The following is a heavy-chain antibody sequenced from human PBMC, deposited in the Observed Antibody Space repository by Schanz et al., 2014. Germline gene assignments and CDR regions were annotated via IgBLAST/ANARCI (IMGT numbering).Heavy chain of an antibody. Sequence: QVQLVESGGGVVQPGRSLRLSCAASGFTFSNYGLHWVRQAPGKGLEWVTVISYDGNTKYYADSVKGRFTISRDNSKNTLYLQMNSLRDEDTAVYYCAATTILADWGQGTLVAVSS. J-gene: IGHJ4*02. D-gene: IGHD3-3*01. CDR1: GFTFSNYG. CDR2: ISYDGNTK. CDR3: AATTILAD. V-gene: IGHV3-30*03.